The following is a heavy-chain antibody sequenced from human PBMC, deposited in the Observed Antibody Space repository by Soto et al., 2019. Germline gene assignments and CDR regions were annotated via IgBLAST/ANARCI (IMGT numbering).Heavy chain of an antibody. V-gene: IGHV3-30*18. CDR1: GFTFSSYG. J-gene: IGHJ6*02. Sequence: GGSLRLSCAASGFTFSSYGMHWVRQAPGKGLEWVAVISYDGSNKYYADSVKGRFTISRDNSKNTLYLQMNSLRAEDTAVYYCAKDRLPHYYYYGMDVWGQGTTVTVSS. CDR3: AKDRLPHYYYYGMDV. CDR2: ISYDGSNK. D-gene: IGHD6-25*01.